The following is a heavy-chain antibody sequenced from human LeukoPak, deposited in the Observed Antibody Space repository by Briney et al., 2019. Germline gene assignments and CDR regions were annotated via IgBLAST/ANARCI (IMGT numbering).Heavy chain of an antibody. J-gene: IGHJ3*02. CDR1: GYIFTSYW. CDR2: IYPGDSDT. Sequence: GGSLQISCKGSGYIFTSYWIGWVRQMPGKGLEWMGIIYPGDSDTRYSPSFQGQVTISADKSISTAYLQWSSLKASDTAMYYCARRRYYDSSGYPKAFDIWGQGTMVTVSS. CDR3: ARRRYYDSSGYPKAFDI. D-gene: IGHD3-22*01. V-gene: IGHV5-51*01.